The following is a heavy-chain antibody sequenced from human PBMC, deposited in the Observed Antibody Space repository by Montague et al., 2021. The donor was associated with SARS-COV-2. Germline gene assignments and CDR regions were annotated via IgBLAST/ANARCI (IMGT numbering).Heavy chain of an antibody. CDR3: AREAVGYSHGYPYWYFDL. D-gene: IGHD5-18*01. Sequence: SLRLSCAASGFDFISSEINWVRQAPGKGLEWVSYISTSGTLPSYMDSVKGRFIISRDNAKKSLYLQMDSLRAEDTAVYFCAREAVGYSHGYPYWYFDLWGRGTLVTVSS. CDR2: ISTSGTLP. V-gene: IGHV3-48*03. J-gene: IGHJ2*01. CDR1: GFDFISSE.